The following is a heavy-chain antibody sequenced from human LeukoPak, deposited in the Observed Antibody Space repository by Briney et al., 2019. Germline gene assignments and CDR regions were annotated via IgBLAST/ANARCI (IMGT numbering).Heavy chain of an antibody. D-gene: IGHD5-18*01. V-gene: IGHV4-39*01. CDR3: VRYMSSTAQDY. CDR1: GGSISTSNYY. CDR2: IYNGGGT. J-gene: IGHJ4*02. Sequence: PSETLSLTCTVSGGSISTSNYYWGWIRQAPGKGLEWIGSIYNGGGTHYNPSLKSRVTISIDTSKNQFSLNLSSVTAADTAVYYCVRYMSSTAQDYWGQGTLVTVSS.